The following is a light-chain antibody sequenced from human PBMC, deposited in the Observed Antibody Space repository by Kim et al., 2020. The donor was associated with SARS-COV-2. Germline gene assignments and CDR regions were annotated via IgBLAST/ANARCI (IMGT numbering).Light chain of an antibody. V-gene: IGLV3-1*01. CDR3: QAWDSSTAWV. Sequence: VSPGQTASITCSGDKLGEKYACWYQQKPGQSPVRVIYQDSKRPSGIPERFSGSNSGNTATLTISGTQAMDEADYYCQAWDSSTAWVFGGGTKRTVL. CDR1: KLGEKY. J-gene: IGLJ2*01. CDR2: QDS.